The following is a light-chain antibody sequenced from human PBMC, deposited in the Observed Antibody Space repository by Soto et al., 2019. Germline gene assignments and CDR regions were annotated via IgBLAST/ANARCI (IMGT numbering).Light chain of an antibody. CDR1: QGLNRN. V-gene: IGKV3-15*01. Sequence: EVAMTQSPANLSGSPWARATLSCRASQGLNRNLAWYHHKPGQAPRLLIYGVFTRATGIPGRFSGGWSGTDFTLTINGLQSEDFGVYYCHQYNNWPRTFGQGSIVDVK. CDR3: HQYNNWPRT. J-gene: IGKJ1*01. CDR2: GVF.